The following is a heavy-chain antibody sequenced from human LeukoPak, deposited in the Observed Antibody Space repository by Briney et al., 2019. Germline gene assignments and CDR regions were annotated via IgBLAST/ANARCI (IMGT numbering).Heavy chain of an antibody. D-gene: IGHD3-22*01. V-gene: IGHV1-18*01. CDR2: ISAYNGNT. J-gene: IGHJ3*02. Sequence: GASVKVSCKASGYTFTSYGINWVRQAPGQGLEWMGWISAYNGNTNYAQKLQGRVTMTTDTSTSTAYMELRSLRSDDTAVYYCARSLNYYDSSGFGAFDIWGQGTRVTVSS. CDR1: GYTFTSYG. CDR3: ARSLNYYDSSGFGAFDI.